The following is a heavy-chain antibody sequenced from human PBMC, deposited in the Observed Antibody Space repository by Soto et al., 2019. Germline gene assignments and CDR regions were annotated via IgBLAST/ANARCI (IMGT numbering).Heavy chain of an antibody. V-gene: IGHV3-20*04. D-gene: IGHD5-12*01. CDR2: INWNGRST. CDR1: GFTFDDYG. CDR3: VRGDSGYEGTGYCFDY. Sequence: EVQLVDSGGGLVRPGGSLRLSCAASGFTFDDYGMSWVRQVPGEGLEWVSGINWNGRSTAYADSVKGRFTISRDNAKNSLSLEMNSLRAEDTALYSCVRGDSGYEGTGYCFDYWGPGTLVTVSS. J-gene: IGHJ4*02.